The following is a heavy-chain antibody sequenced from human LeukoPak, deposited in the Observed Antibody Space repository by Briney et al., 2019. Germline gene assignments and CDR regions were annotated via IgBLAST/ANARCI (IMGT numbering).Heavy chain of an antibody. CDR3: ARSGGSGSYYSTNNWFDP. CDR2: IYYSGST. J-gene: IGHJ5*02. CDR1: GGSISSGGYY. D-gene: IGHD3-10*01. V-gene: IGHV4-31*03. Sequence: SETLSLTCTVSGGSISSGGYYWSWIRQHPGKGLEWIGYIYYSGSTYYNPSLKSRVTISVDTSKNQFSLKLSSVTAADTAVYYCARSGGSGSYYSTNNWFDPWGQGTLVTVSS.